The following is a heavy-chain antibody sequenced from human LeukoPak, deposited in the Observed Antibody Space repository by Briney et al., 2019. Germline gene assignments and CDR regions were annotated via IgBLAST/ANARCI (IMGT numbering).Heavy chain of an antibody. CDR2: ISWNSGSI. D-gene: IGHD4-11*01. J-gene: IGHJ4*02. Sequence: ARSLRLACAASGFTFDDYAMQWVRQAPGKGLEWVSGISWNSGSIGYADSVKGRFTISRDNAKNSLYLQMNSLRAEDTALYYCAKALGDYSNYLYYFDYWGQGTLVTVSS. CDR3: AKALGDYSNYLYYFDY. V-gene: IGHV3-9*01. CDR1: GFTFDDYA.